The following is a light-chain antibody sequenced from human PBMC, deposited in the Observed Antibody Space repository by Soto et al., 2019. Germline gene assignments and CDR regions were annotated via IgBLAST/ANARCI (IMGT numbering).Light chain of an antibody. CDR3: QQYGRSPPYT. J-gene: IGKJ2*01. Sequence: EIVLRQSPGTLSLSPGERATLSCRASQSVSSSYLAWYQQKPGQAPRRLIYGASSRATGIPDRFSGSGSGTDFTLTLSRLEPEDFAVYYCQQYGRSPPYTFGQGTKLEIK. CDR1: QSVSSSY. CDR2: GAS. V-gene: IGKV3-20*01.